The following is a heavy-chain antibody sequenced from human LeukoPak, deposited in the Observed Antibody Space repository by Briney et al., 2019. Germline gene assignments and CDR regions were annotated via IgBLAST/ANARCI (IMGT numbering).Heavy chain of an antibody. D-gene: IGHD5-12*01. Sequence: GGSLRLSCAASGFTFSDYYMSRIRQAPGKGLEWVSYISSSSSYTNYADSVKGRFTISRDNAKNSLYLQMNSLRAEDTAVYYCARAPIVATIGGFDYWGQGTLVTVSS. CDR2: ISSSSSYT. J-gene: IGHJ4*02. V-gene: IGHV3-11*05. CDR1: GFTFSDYY. CDR3: ARAPIVATIGGFDY.